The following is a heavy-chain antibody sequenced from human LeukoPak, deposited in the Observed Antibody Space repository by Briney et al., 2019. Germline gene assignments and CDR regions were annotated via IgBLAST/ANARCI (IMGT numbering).Heavy chain of an antibody. Sequence: GESLKISCKGSGYSFTSYWIGRVRQMPGKGLEWMGIIYPGDSDTRYSPSFQGQVTISADKSISTAYLQWSSLKASDTAMYYCARQKTYYYDRSYYYGMDVWGQGTTVTVSS. J-gene: IGHJ6*02. CDR2: IYPGDSDT. D-gene: IGHD3-22*01. CDR3: ARQKTYYYDRSYYYGMDV. CDR1: GYSFTSYW. V-gene: IGHV5-51*01.